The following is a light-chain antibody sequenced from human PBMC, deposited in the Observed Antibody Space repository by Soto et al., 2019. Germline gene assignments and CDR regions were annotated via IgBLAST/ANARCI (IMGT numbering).Light chain of an antibody. CDR3: QQANSFPRT. Sequence: DLQMTKSPSSVSAFVGAKATIPCRAIKDITTWLAWYQQKPGKAPKLLIYAASSLKSGVPSRFSGSGSGTDFTLTISSLQPEDFATYYCQQANSFPRTFGQGTKVEIK. V-gene: IGKV1-12*01. CDR1: KDITTW. J-gene: IGKJ1*01. CDR2: AAS.